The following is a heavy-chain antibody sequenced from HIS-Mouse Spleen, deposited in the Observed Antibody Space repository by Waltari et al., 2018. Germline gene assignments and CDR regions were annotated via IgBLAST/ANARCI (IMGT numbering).Heavy chain of an antibody. CDR1: GGSISSSSYY. J-gene: IGHJ2*01. V-gene: IGHV4-39*07. D-gene: IGHD6-13*01. CDR2: IYYSGST. CDR3: AREIPYSSSWYDWYFDL. Sequence: QLQLQESGPGLVKPSETLSLTCTASGGSISSSSYYWGWIRQPPGKGLEWNGSIYYSGSTYYNPSLKSRVTISVDTSKNQFSLKLSSVTAADTAVYYCAREIPYSSSWYDWYFDLWGRGTLVTVSS.